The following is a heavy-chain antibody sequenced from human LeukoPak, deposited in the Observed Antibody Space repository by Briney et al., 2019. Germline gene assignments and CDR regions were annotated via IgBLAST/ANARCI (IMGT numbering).Heavy chain of an antibody. CDR3: AKRGVVIRVILVGFHKEAYYFDS. CDR1: GITLSNYG. J-gene: IGHJ4*02. CDR2: ISGSGGST. D-gene: IGHD3-22*01. Sequence: GGSLRLSCAVSGITLSNYGMSCVRQAPGKGLEWVAGISGSGGSTNYADSVKGRFTISRDNPKNTLYLQMNSLIVEDTAVYFCAKRGVVIRVILVGFHKEAYYFDSWGQGALVTVSS. V-gene: IGHV3-23*01.